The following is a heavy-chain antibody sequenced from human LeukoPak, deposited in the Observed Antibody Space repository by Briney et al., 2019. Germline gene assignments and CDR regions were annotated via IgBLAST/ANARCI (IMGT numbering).Heavy chain of an antibody. J-gene: IGHJ4*02. CDR1: GFTVRSKY. CDR3: ARAESFWSGFYY. CDR2: IYSGGST. Sequence: PGGSLRLSCAASGFTVRSKYMNWVRQAPGKGLEWVSVIYSGGSTYYADSVKGRFTISSDNSKNTLYLQMNSLRAEDTAVYYCARAESFWSGFYYWGQGTLVTVSS. D-gene: IGHD3-3*01. V-gene: IGHV3-53*01.